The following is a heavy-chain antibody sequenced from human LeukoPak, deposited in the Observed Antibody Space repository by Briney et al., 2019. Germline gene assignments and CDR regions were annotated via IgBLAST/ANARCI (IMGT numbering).Heavy chain of an antibody. Sequence: SETLSLTCSVSGGSIGTFYWNWIRQPPGKGLEWIGYNYYSGTTNYNPSLKGRVTISADTSKNQFSLRLTHVTAADTAVYYCAREIDGRLDCWGQGALVTVSS. J-gene: IGHJ4*02. CDR2: NYYSGTT. CDR3: AREIDGRLDC. V-gene: IGHV4-59*01. CDR1: GGSIGTFY. D-gene: IGHD1-26*01.